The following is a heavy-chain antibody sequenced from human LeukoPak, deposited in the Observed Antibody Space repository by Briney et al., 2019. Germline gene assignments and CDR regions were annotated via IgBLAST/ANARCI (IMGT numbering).Heavy chain of an antibody. J-gene: IGHJ6*02. CDR1: GFTFSSYA. D-gene: IGHD6-19*01. V-gene: IGHV3-30-3*01. Sequence: GRSLGLSCAASGFTFSSYAMHWVRQAPGKGLEWVAVISYDRSNKYYADSVKGRFTISRDNSKNTLYLQMNSLRPEDTAVYYCARVKAVAGRVDYYYYVMDVWGQGTTVTVSS. CDR2: ISYDRSNK. CDR3: ARVKAVAGRVDYYYYVMDV.